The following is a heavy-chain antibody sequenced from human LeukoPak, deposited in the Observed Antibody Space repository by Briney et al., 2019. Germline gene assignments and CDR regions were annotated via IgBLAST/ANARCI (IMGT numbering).Heavy chain of an antibody. CDR2: INHSGST. CDR3: ARGGIAAANWFDP. V-gene: IGHV4-34*01. CDR1: GGSFSGYY. D-gene: IGHD6-13*01. J-gene: IGHJ5*02. Sequence: SETLFLTCAVYGGSFSGYYWSWIRQPPGKGLEWIGEINHSGSTNYNPSLKSRVTISVDTSKNQFSLKLSSVTAADTAVYYCARGGIAAANWFDPWGQGTLVTVSS.